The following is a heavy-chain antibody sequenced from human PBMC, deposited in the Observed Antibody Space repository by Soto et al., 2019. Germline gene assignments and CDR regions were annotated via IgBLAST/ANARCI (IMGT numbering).Heavy chain of an antibody. CDR2: ISTDNGNT. D-gene: IGHD3-3*01. V-gene: IGHV1-18*01. J-gene: IGHJ6*02. CDR1: GYTFTNSG. CDR3: AWDGGITTVGVYSRYYYGMAV. Sequence: GASVKVSCKASGYTFTNSGISWVRQAPGQGLEWMGWISTDNGNTNYAQHLQGRVSMTTDTSTSTAYMDLRSLRSDDTAVYYCAWDGGITTVGVYSRYYYGMAVWGQGTTVTVSS.